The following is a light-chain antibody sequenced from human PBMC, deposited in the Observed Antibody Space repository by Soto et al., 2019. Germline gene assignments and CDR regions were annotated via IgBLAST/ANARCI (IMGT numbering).Light chain of an antibody. CDR3: QQYNNWPSVT. Sequence: DIQMTQSPSTLSAAVGDRVTITCRASQSISTWLAWYQQKPGKAPNLLIYDASSLESGVPSRFSGSGSGTEFTLTISSLQPDDFAVYYCQQYNNWPSVTFGGGTKVDIK. J-gene: IGKJ4*01. CDR2: DAS. CDR1: QSISTW. V-gene: IGKV1-5*01.